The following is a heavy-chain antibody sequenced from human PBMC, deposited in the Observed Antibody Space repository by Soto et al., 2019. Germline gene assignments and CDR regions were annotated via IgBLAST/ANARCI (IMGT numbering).Heavy chain of an antibody. Sequence: PGGSLRLSCVASGFTFSDYGIHWVRQAPDKGLEWVAVVWFDGSIQYYGDSVKGRFTISRDNSNNTVDLQMNNLRAEDTAVYYCARVHFGGKSYYFDYWGQGTPVPVYS. CDR3: ARVHFGGKSYYFDY. CDR1: GFTFSDYG. J-gene: IGHJ4*02. V-gene: IGHV3-33*01. CDR2: VWFDGSIQ. D-gene: IGHD2-21*01.